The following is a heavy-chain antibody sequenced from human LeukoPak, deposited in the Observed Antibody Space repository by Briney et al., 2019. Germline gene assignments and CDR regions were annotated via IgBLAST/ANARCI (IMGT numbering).Heavy chain of an antibody. CDR1: GFTFSNAW. CDR3: TTDCQLRCPSVNWFDP. Sequence: GGSLRLSCAASGFTFSNAWMSWVRQAPGKGLEWVGRIKSKTDGGTTDYAAPVKGRFTISRDDSKNTLYLQMNSLKTEDTAVYYCTTDCQLRCPSVNWFDPWGQGTLVTVSS. CDR2: IKSKTDGGTT. V-gene: IGHV3-15*01. J-gene: IGHJ5*02. D-gene: IGHD4-17*01.